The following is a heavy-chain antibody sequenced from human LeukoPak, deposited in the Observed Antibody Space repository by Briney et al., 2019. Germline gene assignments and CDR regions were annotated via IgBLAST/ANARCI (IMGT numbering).Heavy chain of an antibody. CDR1: EGTFSSYA. D-gene: IGHD2-2*01. Sequence: GASVKVSCKASEGTFSSYAISWVRQAPGQGLEWMGRIIPIFGIANYAQKFQGRVTITADKSTSTAYMELSSLRSEDTAVYYCARDVTPQDIVVVPAAHDAFDIWGQGTMVTVSS. CDR3: ARDVTPQDIVVVPAAHDAFDI. V-gene: IGHV1-69*04. CDR2: IIPIFGIA. J-gene: IGHJ3*02.